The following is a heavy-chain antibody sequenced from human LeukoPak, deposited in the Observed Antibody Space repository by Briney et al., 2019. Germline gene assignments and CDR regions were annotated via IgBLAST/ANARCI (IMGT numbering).Heavy chain of an antibody. Sequence: ASVKVSCKASGYTFTSYDINWVRQATGQGLEWMGWMNPNSGNTGYAQKFQGRVTMTRNTSISTAYMELSSLRSEDTAVYYCARWIAAHLYYYYYYMDVCGKGTTVTVSS. CDR2: MNPNSGNT. J-gene: IGHJ6*03. V-gene: IGHV1-8*01. CDR3: ARWIAAHLYYYYYYMDV. CDR1: GYTFTSYD. D-gene: IGHD6-6*01.